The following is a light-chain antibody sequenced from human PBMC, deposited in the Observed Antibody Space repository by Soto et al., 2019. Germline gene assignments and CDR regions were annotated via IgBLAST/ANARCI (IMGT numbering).Light chain of an antibody. Sequence: EIVMSQAPATLSVSPGEKATLSCRASQSVSNNLAWFQQKPGQVPRLLIYGASNRATGVSARFSGSGSGTEFTLTISSLQSEDFAVYYCQQYHYWWTFGQETNVEIK. CDR3: QQYHYWWT. J-gene: IGKJ1*01. CDR1: QSVSNN. V-gene: IGKV3-15*01. CDR2: GAS.